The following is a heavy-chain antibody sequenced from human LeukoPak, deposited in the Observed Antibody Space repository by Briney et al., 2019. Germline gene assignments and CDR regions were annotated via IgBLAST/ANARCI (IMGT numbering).Heavy chain of an antibody. D-gene: IGHD6-19*01. CDR1: ALSFSSYE. Sequence: GGSLRLSSAASALSFSSYEMNWVRRAAGKGLEWVSNISPRGSTKYYADSVKGRFTVSRDNAKNSLYLQMNSLRAGDTGVYYCTKLAVASADSWVQGTLVTVSS. CDR2: ISPRGSTK. CDR3: TKLAVASADS. J-gene: IGHJ4*02. V-gene: IGHV3-48*03.